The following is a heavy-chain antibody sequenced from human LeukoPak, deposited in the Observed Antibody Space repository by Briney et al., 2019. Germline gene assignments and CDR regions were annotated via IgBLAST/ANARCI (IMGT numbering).Heavy chain of an antibody. V-gene: IGHV4-4*07. Sequence: PSETLSLTCTVSGGSISSYYWSWIRQPAGKGLEWIWRIYTSGSTNYNPSLKSRVTISVDKSKNQFSLKLSSVTAADTAVYYCARDFSGCSSTSCYPYYYYYYMDVWGKGTTVTVSS. J-gene: IGHJ6*03. CDR3: ARDFSGCSSTSCYPYYYYYYMDV. CDR2: IYTSGST. CDR1: GGSISSYY. D-gene: IGHD2-2*01.